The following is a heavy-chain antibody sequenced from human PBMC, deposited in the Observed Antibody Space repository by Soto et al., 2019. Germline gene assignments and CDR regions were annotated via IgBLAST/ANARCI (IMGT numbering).Heavy chain of an antibody. D-gene: IGHD3-22*01. CDR1: GFTFSSYG. J-gene: IGHJ4*02. CDR2: IRYDGSNK. V-gene: IGHV3-33*01. CDR3: AREATYYYDSSGYYYFDY. Sequence: GGSLRLSCAASGFTFSSYGMHWVRQAPGKGLEWVAVIRYDGSNKYYADSVKGRFTISRDNSKNTLYLQMNSLRAEDTAVYYCAREATYYYDSSGYYYFDYWGQGTLVTVSS.